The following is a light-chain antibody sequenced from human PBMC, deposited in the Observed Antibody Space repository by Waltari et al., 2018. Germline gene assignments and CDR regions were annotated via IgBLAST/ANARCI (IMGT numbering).Light chain of an antibody. J-gene: IGKJ3*01. V-gene: IGKV4-1*01. CDR1: QSLLYSSNNKNY. CDR3: QQYYDTPFT. CDR2: WAS. Sequence: TVMTQSPDSPAVSLGGRATIDCRSSQSLLYSSNNKNYLAWYQRRPGQPPKLLFYWASSRESGVPDRFTAAGSGTHFTLTITSLQAEDVAVYYCQQYYDTPFTFGPGTKVDI.